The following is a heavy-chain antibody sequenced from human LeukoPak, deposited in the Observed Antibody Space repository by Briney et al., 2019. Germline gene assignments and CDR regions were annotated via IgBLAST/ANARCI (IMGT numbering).Heavy chain of an antibody. Sequence: SSVKVSCKASGGTFSSYAISWVRQTPGQGLEWMRGIIPIFGTANYAQKFQGRVTITRSTSISTAYMELSSLRSEDTAVYYCARGGHRGYDFIGYYYYYYMDVWGKGTTVTVSS. CDR3: ARGGHRGYDFIGYYYYYYMDV. V-gene: IGHV1-69*05. J-gene: IGHJ6*03. CDR1: GGTFSSYA. CDR2: IIPIFGTA. D-gene: IGHD5-12*01.